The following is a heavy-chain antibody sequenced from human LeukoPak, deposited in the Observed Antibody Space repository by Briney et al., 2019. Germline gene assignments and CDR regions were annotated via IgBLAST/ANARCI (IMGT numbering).Heavy chain of an antibody. Sequence: GRSLRLSCAASGFKFDDFAMHWVRQAPGKGLEWVSGIIWDSSSIGYADSVKGRFTISRDNAKNSLYLQMNSLRAEDTAIYYCAREEFADLALDVWGQGTTVTVSS. V-gene: IGHV3-9*01. CDR1: GFKFDDFA. CDR3: AREEFADLALDV. J-gene: IGHJ6*02. D-gene: IGHD3-10*01. CDR2: IIWDSSSI.